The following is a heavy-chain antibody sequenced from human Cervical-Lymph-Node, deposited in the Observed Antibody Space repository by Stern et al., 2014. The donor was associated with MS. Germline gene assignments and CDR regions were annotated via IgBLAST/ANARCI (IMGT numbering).Heavy chain of an antibody. D-gene: IGHD2-8*01. CDR2: IFPIFGAT. J-gene: IGHJ4*02. CDR1: GGTLNTSA. CDR3: ARVRCPNGVCYPRLDF. V-gene: IGHV1-69*01. Sequence: QEQLVQSGPEVKKPGSSVKVSCQASGGTLNTSAINWVRQAPGQGLAWMGVIFPIFGATNYAQRFQGRLTITADESTTTAYMELNNLMSEDTAIYYCARVRCPNGVCYPRLDFWGQGVLVTVSS.